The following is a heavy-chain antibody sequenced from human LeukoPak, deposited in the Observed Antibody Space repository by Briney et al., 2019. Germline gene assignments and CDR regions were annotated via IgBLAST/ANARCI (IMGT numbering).Heavy chain of an antibody. CDR3: ARERDTDYYDSTRAFDY. D-gene: IGHD3-22*01. J-gene: IGHJ4*02. V-gene: IGHV3-33*01. Sequence: PGGSLRLSCAASGFTFSSYGMHWVRQAPGKGLEWVAVIWYDGSNKYYADSVKGRFTISRDNSKNTLYLQMNSLRAEDTAVYYCARERDTDYYDSTRAFDYWGQGTLVTVSS. CDR1: GFTFSSYG. CDR2: IWYDGSNK.